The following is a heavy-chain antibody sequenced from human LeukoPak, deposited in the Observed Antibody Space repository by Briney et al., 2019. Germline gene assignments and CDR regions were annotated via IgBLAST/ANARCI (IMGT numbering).Heavy chain of an antibody. Sequence: ASGPTLVKPTQTLTLTCTFSGFSLSTSGVGVGWIRQPPGKALEWLALIYWDDDKRYSPSLKSRLTITKDTSKNQVVLTMTNMDPVDTATYYCARNRARIAAAGRWFDPWGQGTLVTVSS. D-gene: IGHD6-13*01. J-gene: IGHJ5*02. CDR3: ARNRARIAAAGRWFDP. CDR2: IYWDDDK. CDR1: GFSLSTSGVG. V-gene: IGHV2-5*02.